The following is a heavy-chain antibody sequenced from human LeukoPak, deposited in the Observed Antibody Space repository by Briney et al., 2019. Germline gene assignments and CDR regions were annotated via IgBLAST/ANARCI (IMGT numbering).Heavy chain of an antibody. CDR2: ISWNSGSI. CDR3: AKEHDSSGYYLKDGFDY. D-gene: IGHD3-22*01. V-gene: IGHV3-9*01. J-gene: IGHJ4*02. Sequence: GGFLRLSCAASGFTFDDYAMHWVRQAPGKGLEWVSGISWNSGSIGYADSVKGRFTISRDNAKNSLYLQMNSLRAEDTALYYCAKEHDSSGYYLKDGFDYWGQGTLVTVSS. CDR1: GFTFDDYA.